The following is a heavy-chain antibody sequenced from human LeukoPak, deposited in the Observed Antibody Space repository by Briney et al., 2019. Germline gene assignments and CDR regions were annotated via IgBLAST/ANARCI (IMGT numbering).Heavy chain of an antibody. D-gene: IGHD5-18*01. CDR1: GGTFSSYA. V-gene: IGHV1-69*05. CDR3: AGHRNVGGSWIQLWLWDL. J-gene: IGHJ5*02. Sequence: SVKVSFKASGGTFSSYAISWVRQAPGQGLEWMGGIIPIFGTANYAQKFQGRVTITTDESTSTAYMELSSLRSEDTAVYYCAGHRNVGGSWIQLWLWDLWGQGTLVTVSS. CDR2: IIPIFGTA.